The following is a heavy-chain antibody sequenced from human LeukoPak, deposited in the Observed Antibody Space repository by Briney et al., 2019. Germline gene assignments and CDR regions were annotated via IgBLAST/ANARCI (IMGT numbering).Heavy chain of an antibody. D-gene: IGHD6-19*01. J-gene: IGHJ4*02. CDR1: GGSISSYY. Sequence: SETLSLTCTVSGGSISSYYWSWIRQPPGKGLEWIGYIYYSGSTNYNPSLKSRVTISVDTSKNQFSLKLSSVTAADTAVYYCARHSVPGLGIAVAEWGQGTLVTVSS. CDR3: ARHSVPGLGIAVAE. V-gene: IGHV4-59*08. CDR2: IYYSGST.